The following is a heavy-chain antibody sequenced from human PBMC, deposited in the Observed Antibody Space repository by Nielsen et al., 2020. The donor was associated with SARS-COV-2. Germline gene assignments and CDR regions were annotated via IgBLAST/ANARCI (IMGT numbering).Heavy chain of an antibody. CDR2: INTNTGNP. Sequence: WVRQAPGQGLEWMGWINTNTGNPTYAQGFTGRFVFSLDTSVSTAYLQISSLKAEDTAAYYCALGYGYYDFWSGYYPAYYYGMDVWGQGTTVTVSS. J-gene: IGHJ6*02. D-gene: IGHD3-3*01. CDR3: ALGYGYYDFWSGYYPAYYYGMDV. V-gene: IGHV7-4-1*02.